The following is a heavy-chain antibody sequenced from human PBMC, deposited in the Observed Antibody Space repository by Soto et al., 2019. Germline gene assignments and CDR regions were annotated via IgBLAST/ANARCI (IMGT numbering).Heavy chain of an antibody. D-gene: IGHD3-10*01. J-gene: IGHJ5*02. V-gene: IGHV2-5*02. CDR2: IYWDDDK. CDR1: GFSLSTSGVG. Sequence: QITLKESGPTLVKPTQTLTLTCTFSGFSLSTSGVGVGWIRQPPGKALEWLALIYWDDDKRYSPSLKSRLTITKDTSKNQEVLTMTNMDPVDTATYYCAHHHYYGSGRIIWFDPWGQGTLVTVSS. CDR3: AHHHYYGSGRIIWFDP.